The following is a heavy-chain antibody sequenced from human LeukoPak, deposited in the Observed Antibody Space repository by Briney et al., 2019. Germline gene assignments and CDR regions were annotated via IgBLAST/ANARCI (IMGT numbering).Heavy chain of an antibody. CDR2: IWYDGSNK. CDR1: GFTFSSYG. V-gene: IGHV3-33*01. CDR3: AREGGYRDFDY. D-gene: IGHD5-12*01. Sequence: GRSLRPSCAASGFTFSSYGMHWVRQAPGKGLEWVAVIWYDGSNKYYADSVKGRFTISRDNSKNTVYLQMNSLRAEDTAEYYCAREGGYRDFDYWGQGTLVTVSS. J-gene: IGHJ4*02.